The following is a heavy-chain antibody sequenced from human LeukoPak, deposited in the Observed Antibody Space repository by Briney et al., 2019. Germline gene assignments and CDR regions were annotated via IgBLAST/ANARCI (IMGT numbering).Heavy chain of an antibody. Sequence: GGSLRLSCAASGFTFDDYAMHWVRQAPGKGLEWVSGISWNSGSIGYADSVKGRFAISRDNAKNSLYLQMSSLRAEDMALYYCAKGYSIVGATRWYDAFDIWGQGTMVTVSS. J-gene: IGHJ3*02. CDR2: ISWNSGSI. V-gene: IGHV3-9*03. D-gene: IGHD1-26*01. CDR1: GFTFDDYA. CDR3: AKGYSIVGATRWYDAFDI.